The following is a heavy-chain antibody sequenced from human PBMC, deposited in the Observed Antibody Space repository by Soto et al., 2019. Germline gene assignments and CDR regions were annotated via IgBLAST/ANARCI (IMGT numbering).Heavy chain of an antibody. V-gene: IGHV3-30*04. J-gene: IGHJ4*02. D-gene: IGHD1-26*01. CDR1: GFILRKYA. CDR2: ISRDGSHK. Sequence: SLLLSCAASGFILRKYAIHWVRQAPGKGLEWVAVISRDGSHKYYLDSVKGRFTISRDNSKDTVNLLMNSLRDDDSAMYYCARSRNSAVADSFDFWGQGTLVTVSS. CDR3: ARSRNSAVADSFDF.